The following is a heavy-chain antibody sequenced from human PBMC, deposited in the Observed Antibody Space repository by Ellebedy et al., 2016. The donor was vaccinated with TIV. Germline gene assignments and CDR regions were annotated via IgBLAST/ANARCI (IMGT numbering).Heavy chain of an antibody. J-gene: IGHJ4*02. D-gene: IGHD5-12*01. CDR3: ASAARGSGAYESF. CDR2: INQGGSET. CDR1: GFTFSSYW. Sequence: GESLKISCAASGFTFSSYWMNWVRQAPGKGLEWVATINQGGSETYYVDSVKGRFTISRDNSKNSLYLQMNSLRADDTALYYCASAARGSGAYESFWGQGTLVTVSS. V-gene: IGHV3-7*01.